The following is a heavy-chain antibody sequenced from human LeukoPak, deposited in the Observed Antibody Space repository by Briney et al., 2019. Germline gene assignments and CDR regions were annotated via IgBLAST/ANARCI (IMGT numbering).Heavy chain of an antibody. CDR2: IYYSGST. Sequence: SETLSLTCTVSGGSISSHYWSWIRQPPGKGLEWIGYIYYSGSTNYNPSLKSRVTISVDTSKNQFSLKLSSVTAADTAVYYCARVGTTSVVYYYYMDVWGKGTAVTVSS. V-gene: IGHV4-59*11. CDR1: GGSISSHY. J-gene: IGHJ6*03. CDR3: ARVGTTSVVYYYYMDV. D-gene: IGHD2/OR15-2a*01.